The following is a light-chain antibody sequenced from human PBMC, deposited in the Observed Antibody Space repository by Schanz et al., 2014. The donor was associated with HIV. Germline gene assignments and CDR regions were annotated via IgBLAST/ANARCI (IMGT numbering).Light chain of an antibody. Sequence: QSVLTQPASVSGSPGQSITISCTGTSSDVGYYKYVSWYQQHPGKAPKVVIYGVFDRPSGISNRFSGSKSGNTASLTISGLRAEDEADYHCCSYAGNTTWVFGGGTKLTVL. V-gene: IGLV2-14*03. CDR3: CSYAGNTTWV. CDR1: SSDVGYYKY. CDR2: GVF. J-gene: IGLJ3*02.